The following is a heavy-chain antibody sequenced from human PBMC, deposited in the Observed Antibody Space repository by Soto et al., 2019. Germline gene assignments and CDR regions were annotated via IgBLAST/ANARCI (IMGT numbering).Heavy chain of an antibody. D-gene: IGHD2-15*01. CDR1: GFTFSSYA. V-gene: IGHV3-23*01. CDR3: AKRRGAGGQFDY. Sequence: GGSLRLSCAASGFTFSSYAMGWVRRGPGKGLEWVAVVSIGGSTHYADSVRGRFTISRDNSKNTLSLQMNSLTAEDTAVYFCAKRRGAGGQFDYWGQGALVTVSS. CDR2: VSIGGST. J-gene: IGHJ4*02.